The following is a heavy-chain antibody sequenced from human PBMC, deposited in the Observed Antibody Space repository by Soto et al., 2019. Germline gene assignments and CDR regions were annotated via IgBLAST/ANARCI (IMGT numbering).Heavy chain of an antibody. Sequence: PGGSLRLSCAASGFTFSRYGIHWVRQAPGKGLEWVAVIWYDGSNIYYADSVKGRFTISRDNAKNSLYLQMNSLRAEDTAVYYCARGNVVVVAATLGYYYYYMDVWGKGTTVTVSS. D-gene: IGHD2-15*01. V-gene: IGHV3-33*01. CDR3: ARGNVVVVAATLGYYYYYMDV. CDR2: IWYDGSNI. CDR1: GFTFSRYG. J-gene: IGHJ6*03.